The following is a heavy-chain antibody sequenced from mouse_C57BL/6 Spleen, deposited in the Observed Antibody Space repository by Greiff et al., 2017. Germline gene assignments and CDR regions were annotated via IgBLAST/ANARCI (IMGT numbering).Heavy chain of an antibody. CDR3: ARWITTVRYFDV. J-gene: IGHJ1*03. Sequence: VQLVESGAELVKPGASVKISCKASGYAFSSYWMNWVKQRPGKGLEWIGQIYPGDGDTNYNGKFKGKATLTADKSSSTAYMQLSSLTSEDSAVYFCARWITTVRYFDVWGTGTTVTVSS. CDR2: IYPGDGDT. D-gene: IGHD1-1*01. CDR1: GYAFSSYW. V-gene: IGHV1-80*01.